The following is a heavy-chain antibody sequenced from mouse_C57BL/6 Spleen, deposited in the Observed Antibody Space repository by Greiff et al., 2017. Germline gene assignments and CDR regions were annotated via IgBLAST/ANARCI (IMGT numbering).Heavy chain of an antibody. CDR2: ISDGGSYT. CDR1: GFTFSSYA. D-gene: IGHD1-1*01. V-gene: IGHV5-4*01. Sequence: EVQLVESGGGLVKPGGSLKLSCAASGFTFSSYAMSWVRQTPEKRLEWVATISDGGSYTYYPDNVKGRFTISRDNAKNNLYLQMSHLKSEDTAMYYCARDTTVVPYYFDYWGQGTTLTVSS. J-gene: IGHJ2*01. CDR3: ARDTTVVPYYFDY.